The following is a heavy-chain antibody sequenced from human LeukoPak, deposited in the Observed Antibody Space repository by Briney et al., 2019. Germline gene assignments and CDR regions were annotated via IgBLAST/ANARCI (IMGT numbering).Heavy chain of an antibody. Sequence: PGGSLRLSCAASGFTFSSYSMNWVRQAPGKGLEWVSSISSSSSYIYYADSVKGRFTISRDNAKSSLYLQMNSLRAEDTAVYYCARDLGYCSGGSCYSAWFDPWGQGTLVTVSS. V-gene: IGHV3-21*01. D-gene: IGHD2-15*01. CDR3: ARDLGYCSGGSCYSAWFDP. CDR2: ISSSSSYI. CDR1: GFTFSSYS. J-gene: IGHJ5*02.